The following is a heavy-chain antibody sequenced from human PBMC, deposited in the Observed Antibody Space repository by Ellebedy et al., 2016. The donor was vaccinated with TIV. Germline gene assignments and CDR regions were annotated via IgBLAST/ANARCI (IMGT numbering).Heavy chain of an antibody. CDR2: ISHDGSVR. Sequence: GGSLRLXXAASGFPFSSYWMSWVRQAPGKGLEWVAVISHDGSVRLYADSVKGRLTISRDNSRYTLYLQMNNLRAEDSAVYYCAKERDEYRSTSFDYWGQGTLVTVSS. V-gene: IGHV3-30*18. CDR1: GFPFSSYW. J-gene: IGHJ4*02. CDR3: AKERDEYRSTSFDY. D-gene: IGHD6-6*01.